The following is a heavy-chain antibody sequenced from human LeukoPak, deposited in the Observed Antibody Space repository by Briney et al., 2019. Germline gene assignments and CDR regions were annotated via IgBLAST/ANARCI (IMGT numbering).Heavy chain of an antibody. D-gene: IGHD2-2*01. V-gene: IGHV3-30*04. CDR2: ISYDGGNK. CDR1: GFTFSSYA. J-gene: IGHJ4*02. CDR3: ARASLRYCSSASCYGGVDY. Sequence: GGSLRLSCAASGFTFSSYAVHWVRQAPGKGLEWVAVISYDGGNKYYADSVKGRFTISRDNSKNTLYLQMNSLRAEDTAVYYCARASLRYCSSASCYGGVDYWGQGTLVTVSS.